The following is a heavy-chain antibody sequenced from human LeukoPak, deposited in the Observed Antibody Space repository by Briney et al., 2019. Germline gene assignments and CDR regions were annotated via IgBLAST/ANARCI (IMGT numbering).Heavy chain of an antibody. CDR1: GFTFTASA. J-gene: IGHJ4*02. V-gene: IGHV1-58*01. CDR3: AAEGAIYYYDSSGSNAVGY. CDR2: IVVGSGNT. Sequence: TSVKVSCKASGFTFTASAVQWVRQARGQRLEWIGWIVVGSGNTNYAQKFQERVTITRDMSTSTAYMELSSLRSEDTAVYYCAAEGAIYYYDSSGSNAVGYWGQGTLVTVSS. D-gene: IGHD3-22*01.